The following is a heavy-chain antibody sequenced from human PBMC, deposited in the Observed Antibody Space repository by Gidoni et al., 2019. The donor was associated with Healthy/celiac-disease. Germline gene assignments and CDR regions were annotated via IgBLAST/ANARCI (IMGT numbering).Heavy chain of an antibody. V-gene: IGHV1-18*01. Sequence: QVQLVQPGAEVKTPGASLRVTCKACGGNFTSHGFGWVRRAPGHVLEWMGWKSAYNGNTNCAQKLQGRVTTTTDTSRRPGYMELRSLRSDDTVVYYCARGGGDGWYPLDYWGQGTLVTVSS. CDR2: KSAYNGNT. CDR3: ARGGGDGWYPLDY. CDR1: GGNFTSHG. D-gene: IGHD2-21*01. J-gene: IGHJ4*02.